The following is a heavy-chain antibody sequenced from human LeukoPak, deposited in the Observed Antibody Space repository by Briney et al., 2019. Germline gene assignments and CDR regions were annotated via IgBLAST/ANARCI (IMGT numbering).Heavy chain of an antibody. J-gene: IGHJ6*03. V-gene: IGHV4-38-2*02. CDR2: VYHSGKV. D-gene: IGHD6-13*01. CDR1: AYSISSGYY. CDR3: ARGSSSWMDYYMDV. Sequence: SETLSLTCTVSAYSISSGYYWGWIRQPPGKGLEWIGSVYHSGKVYYNPSLKSRVTISVDTSKNQFSLKLSSMTAADTAVYFCARGSSSWMDYYMDVWGKGTTVTVSS.